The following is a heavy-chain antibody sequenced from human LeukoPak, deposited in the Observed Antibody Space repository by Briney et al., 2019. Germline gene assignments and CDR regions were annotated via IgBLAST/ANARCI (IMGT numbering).Heavy chain of an antibody. D-gene: IGHD6-13*01. CDR1: GYTFTSYY. CDR3: ASSSSSIYFDY. V-gene: IGHV1-46*01. CDR2: INPSGGST. J-gene: IGHJ4*02. Sequence: ASVKVSCKASGYTFTSYYMHWVRQAPGQGLEWMGIINPSGGSTSYAQKFQGRVTLTRDTSTSTVYMELSSLRSEDTAVYYCASSSSSIYFDYWGQGTLVTVSS.